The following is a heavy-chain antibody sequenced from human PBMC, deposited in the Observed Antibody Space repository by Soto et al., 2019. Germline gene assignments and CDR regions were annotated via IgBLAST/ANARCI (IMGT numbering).Heavy chain of an antibody. D-gene: IGHD2-21*02. V-gene: IGHV4-39*01. CDR2: IYYSGST. Sequence: SETLCLTCTVSGGSISSSSYYWGWIRQPPGKGLEWIGSIYYSGSTYYNPSLKSRVTISVDTSKNQFSLKLSSVTAADTAVYYCARRAARGDYYYYYGMDVWGQGTTVT. CDR1: GGSISSSSYY. CDR3: ARRAARGDYYYYYGMDV. J-gene: IGHJ6*02.